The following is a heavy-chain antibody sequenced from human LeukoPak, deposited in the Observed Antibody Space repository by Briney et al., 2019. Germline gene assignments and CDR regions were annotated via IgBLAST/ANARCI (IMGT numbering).Heavy chain of an antibody. V-gene: IGHV3-11*04. CDR3: ARVRYDSSGYYFFDY. J-gene: IGHJ4*02. D-gene: IGHD3-22*01. CDR1: GFTFSDYY. CDR2: VSSGSSTI. Sequence: GGSLRLSCAASGFTFSDYYMSWIRQAPGKALEGVSYVSSGSSTIYYADSVKGRFTVSRDNGKRSLYLHMNSLRAEDTAVYYCARVRYDSSGYYFFDYWGQGTLVTVSS.